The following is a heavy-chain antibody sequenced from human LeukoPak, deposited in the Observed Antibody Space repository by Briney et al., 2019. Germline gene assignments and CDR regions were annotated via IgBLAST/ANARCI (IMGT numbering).Heavy chain of an antibody. D-gene: IGHD2-21*01. CDR3: AKGGVAPDY. CDR1: GSTLTELS. V-gene: IGHV3-30*02. Sequence: SCKVSGSTLTELSMHWVRQAPGKGLEWVAFIWLDGSDKYYPDSVKGRFTISRDNSKNTLYLQMNSLRPEDTAIYYCAKGGVAPDYWGQGTLVTVSS. J-gene: IGHJ4*02. CDR2: IWLDGSDK.